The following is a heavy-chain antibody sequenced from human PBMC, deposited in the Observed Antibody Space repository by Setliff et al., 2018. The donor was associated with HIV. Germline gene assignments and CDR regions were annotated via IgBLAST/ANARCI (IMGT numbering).Heavy chain of an antibody. J-gene: IGHJ3*02. CDR3: ARPYYDSSDYSWVDAFDI. Sequence: SETLSLTCAVSGGSIRSGNWWTWVRQSSGKGLEWIGEIYHSGSTNYSPSLKSRVTISLDKSKNQFSLKLSSVTAADTAVYYCARPYYDSSDYSWVDAFDIWGQGTMVTVSS. V-gene: IGHV4-4*02. D-gene: IGHD3-22*01. CDR1: GGSIRSGNW. CDR2: IYHSGST.